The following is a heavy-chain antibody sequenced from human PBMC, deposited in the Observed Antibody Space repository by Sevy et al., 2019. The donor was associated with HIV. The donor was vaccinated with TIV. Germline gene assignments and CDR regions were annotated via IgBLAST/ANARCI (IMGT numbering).Heavy chain of an antibody. CDR1: GFIFSTYT. D-gene: IGHD2-15*01. CDR3: AKGDRTLYGLDV. Sequence: GGSLRLSCAASGFIFSTYTMTWVRQAPGKGLEWVSGISGSGGSTYYADSLKGRFTIFRDNSKSTVHLQMNSLSAEDTAVYYGAKGDRTLYGLDVWGQGTTVTVSS. CDR2: ISGSGGST. J-gene: IGHJ6*02. V-gene: IGHV3-23*01.